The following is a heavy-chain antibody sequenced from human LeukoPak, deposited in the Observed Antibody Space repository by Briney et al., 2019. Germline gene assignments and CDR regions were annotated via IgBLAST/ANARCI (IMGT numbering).Heavy chain of an antibody. CDR1: GFTFSGFA. Sequence: GGSLRLSCAASGFTFSGFAMSWVRRTPGEGLEWVSGICGSGDNTLYADSVKGRFTISRDNSKNTLYLEINSLRAEDTAIYYCAKMKGHPLPKYYMDVWGQGTTVTVSS. D-gene: IGHD1-26*01. V-gene: IGHV3-23*01. CDR2: ICGSGDNT. J-gene: IGHJ6*01. CDR3: AKMKGHPLPKYYMDV.